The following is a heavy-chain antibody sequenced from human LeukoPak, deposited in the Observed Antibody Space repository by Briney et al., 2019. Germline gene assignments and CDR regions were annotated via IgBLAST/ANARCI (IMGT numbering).Heavy chain of an antibody. CDR3: ARGFVRTTVYMDV. D-gene: IGHD3-10*02. CDR1: RYTITSYD. J-gene: IGHJ6*03. V-gene: IGHV1-8*02. Sequence: ASVRVSCKASRYTITSYDINWVRQATGQGLEWMGWMNPNSGNTGYAQKFQGRVTMTRNTSISTAYMELRSLRSEDTAVYYCARGFVRTTVYMDVWGKGTTVTISS. CDR2: MNPNSGNT.